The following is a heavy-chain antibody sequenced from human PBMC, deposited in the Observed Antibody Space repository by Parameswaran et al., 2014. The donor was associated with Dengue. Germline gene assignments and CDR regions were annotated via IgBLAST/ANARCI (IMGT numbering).Heavy chain of an antibody. V-gene: IGHV3-23*01. D-gene: IGHD3-22*01. CDR2: ISGSGGST. Sequence: VRQAPGKGLEWVSAISGSGGSTYYADSVKGRFTISRDNSKNTLYLQMNSLRAEDTAVYYCAKAGRSPTYYYDSSAPDFDYWGQGTLVTVSS. CDR3: AKAGRSPTYYYDSSAPDFDY. J-gene: IGHJ4*02.